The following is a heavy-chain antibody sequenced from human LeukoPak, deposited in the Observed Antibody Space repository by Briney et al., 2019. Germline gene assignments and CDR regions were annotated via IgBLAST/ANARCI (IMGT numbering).Heavy chain of an antibody. CDR2: ISSNGGST. D-gene: IGHD6-13*01. CDR3: AREGEAIAAAGTSPYFDY. Sequence: GGSLRLSCAASGFTFSSYAMHWVRQAPGKGLEYVSAISSNGGSTYYANSVKGRFTISRDNSKNTLYLQMGSLRAEDMAVYYCAREGEAIAAAGTSPYFDYWGQGTLVIVSS. V-gene: IGHV3-64*01. CDR1: GFTFSSYA. J-gene: IGHJ4*02.